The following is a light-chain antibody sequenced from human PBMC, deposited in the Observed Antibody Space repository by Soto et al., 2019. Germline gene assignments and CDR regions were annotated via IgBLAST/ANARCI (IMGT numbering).Light chain of an antibody. Sequence: QSVLTQPPSVSGAPGQRVTISCTGSSSNIGAGYDVHWYQQLPGTAPKLLIYGNMNRPSGVPDRFSGSKSGTSASLAITGLQAEDEADYYCQSYDSSLSGWMFGGGTKLTVL. CDR2: GNM. V-gene: IGLV1-40*01. CDR1: SSNIGAGYD. CDR3: QSYDSSLSGWM. J-gene: IGLJ3*02.